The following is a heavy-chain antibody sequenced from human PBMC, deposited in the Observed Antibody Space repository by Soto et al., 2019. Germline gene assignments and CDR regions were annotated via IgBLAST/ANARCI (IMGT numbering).Heavy chain of an antibody. CDR1: GGSSSSSSW. V-gene: IGHV4-28*03. Sequence: SDTLSHRCAVAGGSSSSSSWRSWLRQSPGKGLEWIGYIYYPGDTNYNPSLKSRVTISLDTSKNQFSLKLSSVTAADTAVYYCARDPTGHPPLYRLDPWGQGTLVNV. CDR3: ARDPTGHPPLYRLDP. J-gene: IGHJ5*02. D-gene: IGHD1-1*01. CDR2: IYYPGDT.